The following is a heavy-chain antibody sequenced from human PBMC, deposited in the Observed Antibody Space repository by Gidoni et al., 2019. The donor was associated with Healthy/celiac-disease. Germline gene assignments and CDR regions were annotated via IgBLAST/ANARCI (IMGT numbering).Heavy chain of an antibody. CDR2: ISGSGGRT. CDR1: GFTFSSYA. V-gene: IGHV3-23*01. J-gene: IGHJ6*02. CDR3: AKGEDTMMNYYYGMDV. Sequence: EVQLLESGGGLVQPGGSLRLSCAASGFTFSSYAMSWVRQAPGKGLEWVSAISGSGGRTYYADSVKGLFTISRDNSKNTLYLQMNSLRAEDTAVYYCAKGEDTMMNYYYGMDVWGQGTTVTVSS. D-gene: IGHD3-22*01.